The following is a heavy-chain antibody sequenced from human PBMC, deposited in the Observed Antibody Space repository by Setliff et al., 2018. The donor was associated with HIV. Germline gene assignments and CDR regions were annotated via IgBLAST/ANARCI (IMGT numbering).Heavy chain of an antibody. CDR3: ARGRLYGVVDY. J-gene: IGHJ4*02. CDR1: GGSFSGYY. Sequence: SETLSLTCAVDGGSFSGYYWSWIRQPPGKGLEWIGEINHSGSTNYNPSIKSRVTISVDTSKNQFSLKLTSVTAADTAVYYCARGRLYGVVDYWGQGTLVTVS. CDR2: INHSGST. V-gene: IGHV4-34*01. D-gene: IGHD3-10*01.